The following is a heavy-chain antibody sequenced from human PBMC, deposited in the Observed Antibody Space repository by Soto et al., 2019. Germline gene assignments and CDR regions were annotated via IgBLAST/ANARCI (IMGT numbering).Heavy chain of an antibody. CDR3: ARGRKAGATAYYYYYGMDV. CDR1: GGSISSYY. V-gene: IGHV4-59*01. CDR2: IYYSGST. Sequence: SETLSLTCTVSGGSISSYYWSWIRQPPGKGLEWIGYIYYSGSTNYNPSLKSRVTISVDTSKNQFSLKLSSVTAADTAVYYCARGRKAGATAYYYYYGMDVWGQGTTVTVSS. J-gene: IGHJ6*02. D-gene: IGHD1-26*01.